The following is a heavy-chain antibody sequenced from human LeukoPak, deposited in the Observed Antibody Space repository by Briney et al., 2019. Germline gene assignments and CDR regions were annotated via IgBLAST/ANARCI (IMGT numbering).Heavy chain of an antibody. Sequence: GGSLRLSCGASGFSFSSYWMHWVRQAPGKGLMWVSRVNNDGSSTTYADSVEGRFTISRDNARNTLYLQMNSLRAEDTAVYYCARSSYPYCFDYWGQGTLVTVSS. CDR3: ARSSYPYCFDY. CDR1: GFSFSSYW. V-gene: IGHV3-74*01. CDR2: VNNDGSST. D-gene: IGHD6-19*01. J-gene: IGHJ4*02.